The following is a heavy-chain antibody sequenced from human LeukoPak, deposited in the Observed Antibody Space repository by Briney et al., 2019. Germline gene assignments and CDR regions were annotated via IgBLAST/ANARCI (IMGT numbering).Heavy chain of an antibody. J-gene: IGHJ6*03. D-gene: IGHD2-8*01. Sequence: PSQTLSLTCTVSGGSISSGSYYWSWIRQPAGKGLEWIGRIYTSGSTNYNPSLKSRVTISVDTSKNQFSLKLSSVTAADTAVYYCARHIGCTNGVCYKGYYYYYMDVWGKGTTVTVSS. CDR2: IYTSGST. CDR3: ARHIGCTNGVCYKGYYYYYMDV. V-gene: IGHV4-61*02. CDR1: GGSISSGSYY.